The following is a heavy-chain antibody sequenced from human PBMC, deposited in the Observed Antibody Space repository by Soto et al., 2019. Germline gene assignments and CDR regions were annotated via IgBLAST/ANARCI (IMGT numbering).Heavy chain of an antibody. V-gene: IGHV3-7*05. CDR2: IKQDGSEK. D-gene: IGHD1-26*01. CDR1: GFTFSSYW. CDR3: ARGGSYYPCYFDY. Sequence: ESGGGLVQPGGSLRLSCAASGFTFSSYWMSWVRQAPGKGLEWVANIKQDGSEKYYVDSVKGRFTISRDNAKNSLYLQMNSLRAEDTAVYYCARGGSYYPCYFDYWGQGTLVTVSS. J-gene: IGHJ4*02.